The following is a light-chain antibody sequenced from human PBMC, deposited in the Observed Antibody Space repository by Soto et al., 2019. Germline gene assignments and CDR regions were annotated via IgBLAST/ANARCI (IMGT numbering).Light chain of an antibody. V-gene: IGKV1-5*02. CDR3: QQYYSFWT. Sequence: DIQMTQSPSTVSASLGDRVTIVCQASRSVDKWLAWYHQTSGKAPKLLISGATNPQTGVTSRIGGSGSGTDFTLTINNLQPEDVGHYYCQQYYSFWTFGQGTKVDIK. J-gene: IGKJ1*01. CDR1: RSVDKW. CDR2: GAT.